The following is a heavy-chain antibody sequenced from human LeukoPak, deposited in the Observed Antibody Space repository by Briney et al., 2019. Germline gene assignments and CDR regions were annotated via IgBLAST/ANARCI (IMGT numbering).Heavy chain of an antibody. CDR3: TRGSYGDYEY. V-gene: IGHV3-48*04. CDR2: ISSGSSTI. Sequence: GGSLRLSCAASGFTFNAYHMNWVRQAPGKGLEWLAYISSGSSTIYYADSVKGRFTVSRDNAKETLYLQMNSLRAEDTAVYYCTRGSYGDYEYWGQGTLVTVSS. J-gene: IGHJ4*02. CDR1: GFTFNAYH. D-gene: IGHD4-17*01.